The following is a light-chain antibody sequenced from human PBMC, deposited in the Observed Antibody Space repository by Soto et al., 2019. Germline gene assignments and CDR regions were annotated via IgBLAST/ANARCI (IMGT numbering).Light chain of an antibody. CDR2: DAF. V-gene: IGKV1-5*01. CDR1: QSISSW. Sequence: DIQMTQSPSTLSASVGDRVTITCRASQSISSWLAWYQQKPGQAPKLLIYDAFSLASGVPSRFSGSGSGTEFTLTISSLQPDDFATYYCQQYNSYSRTFGQGTKVEIK. CDR3: QQYNSYSRT. J-gene: IGKJ1*01.